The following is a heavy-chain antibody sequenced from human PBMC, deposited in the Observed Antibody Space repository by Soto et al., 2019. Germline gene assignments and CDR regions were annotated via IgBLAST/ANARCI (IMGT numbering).Heavy chain of an antibody. CDR2: IYYSGST. J-gene: IGHJ4*02. V-gene: IGHV4-59*01. Sequence: QVQLQESGPGLVKPSETLSLTCTVSGGSISSYYWSWIRQSPGKGLEWIGYIYYSGSTNYNPSLKSRDTISVDTSKNQFSLKLSSVTAADTAVYYCARGGISGASCLFDYWGQGTLVTVSS. D-gene: IGHD2-15*01. CDR3: ARGGISGASCLFDY. CDR1: GGSISSYY.